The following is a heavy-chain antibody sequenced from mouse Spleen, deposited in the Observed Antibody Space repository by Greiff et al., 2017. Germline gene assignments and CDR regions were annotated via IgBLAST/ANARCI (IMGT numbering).Heavy chain of an antibody. CDR2: INYDGSST. Sequence: EVHLVESEGGLVQPGSSMKLSCTASGFTFSDYYMAWVRQVPEKGLEWVANINYDGSSTYYLDSLKSRFIISRDNAKNILYLQMSSLKSEDTATYYCARAQLLLRYWYFDVWGAGTTVTVSS. D-gene: IGHD1-1*01. J-gene: IGHJ1*01. CDR3: ARAQLLLRYWYFDV. V-gene: IGHV5-16*01. CDR1: GFTFSDYY.